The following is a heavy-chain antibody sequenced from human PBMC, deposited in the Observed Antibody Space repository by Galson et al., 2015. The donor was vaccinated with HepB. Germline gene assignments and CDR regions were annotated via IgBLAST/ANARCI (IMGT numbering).Heavy chain of an antibody. J-gene: IGHJ5*02. Sequence: SVKVSCKASGYTFGGYYIHWVRQAPGQGLEWVGRISPNNGVTNYAQKFHDRVTMTSDTSINTAYMELSRLTSDDTAMYFCARGARSSGYSPFDRWGQGTLVTVSS. D-gene: IGHD3-22*01. V-gene: IGHV1-2*06. CDR1: GYTFGGYY. CDR3: ARGARSSGYSPFDR. CDR2: ISPNNGVT.